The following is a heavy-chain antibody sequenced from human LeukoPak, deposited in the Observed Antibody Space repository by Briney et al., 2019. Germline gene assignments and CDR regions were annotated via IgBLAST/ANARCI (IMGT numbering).Heavy chain of an antibody. J-gene: IGHJ4*02. CDR2: NYNSEST. D-gene: IGHD6-13*01. Sequence: SETLSLTCSVSGGSISSYYWSWIRQPPGKGLEWIGYNYNSESTTYNPSLKSRVTISVDTSKNQFSLKLNSVTAADTAVYYCARRSYSYIWYDYWGQGTLVTVSS. CDR1: GGSISSYY. V-gene: IGHV4-59*08. CDR3: ARRSYSYIWYDY.